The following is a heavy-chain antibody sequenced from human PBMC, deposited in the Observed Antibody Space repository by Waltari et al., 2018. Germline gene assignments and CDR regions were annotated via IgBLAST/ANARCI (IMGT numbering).Heavy chain of an antibody. CDR3: ARGRKGQLAHFDY. CDR1: GGSFSGYY. V-gene: IGHV4-34*01. CDR2: INHSGST. Sequence: QVQLQQWGAGLLKPSETLSLTCAVYGGSFSGYYWSWIRQPPGKGLEWIGEINHSGSTSYNPSRKSRVPRSVDTSKNQFSLKLSSVTAADTAVYYCARGRKGQLAHFDYWGQGTLVTVSS. D-gene: IGHD6-6*01. J-gene: IGHJ4*02.